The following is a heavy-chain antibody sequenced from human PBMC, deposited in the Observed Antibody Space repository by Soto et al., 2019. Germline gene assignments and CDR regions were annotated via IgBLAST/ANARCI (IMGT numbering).Heavy chain of an antibody. J-gene: IGHJ6*02. CDR1: GYTFTGYY. Sequence: GSSVKVSCKASGYTFTGYYMHWVRPAPGQGLEWMGWINPNSGGTNYAQKFQGRVTMTRDTSINTANMELSRLRSDDTAVYYCSRGVVVVAASYYGMDVWGRGTTVTVSS. CDR3: SRGVVVVAASYYGMDV. V-gene: IGHV1-2*02. D-gene: IGHD2-15*01. CDR2: INPNSGGT.